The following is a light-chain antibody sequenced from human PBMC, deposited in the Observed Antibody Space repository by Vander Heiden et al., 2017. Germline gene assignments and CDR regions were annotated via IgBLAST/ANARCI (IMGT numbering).Light chain of an antibody. V-gene: IGKV4-1*01. J-gene: IGKJ4*01. Sequence: DIVMTQSPDSLAVSLGERATINCKSSQSVLYSSNNKNYLAWYQQKPGQPPKLLIYWASTRESGVPDRFSGGGSGTDFTLTISSLQAEDVAVDYCQQYYSTPLTFGGGTKVEIK. CDR1: QSVLYSSNNKNY. CDR2: WAS. CDR3: QQYYSTPLT.